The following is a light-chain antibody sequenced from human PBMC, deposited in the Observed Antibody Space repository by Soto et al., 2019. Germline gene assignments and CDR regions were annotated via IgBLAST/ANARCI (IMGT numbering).Light chain of an antibody. CDR1: QSVSSN. CDR3: QQYNNWPPQLT. Sequence: EIVMTQSPATLSVSPGERATLSCRASQSVSSNLAWYQQKPGQAPRLLIYGASTRATGIPARFSGSGSGTEFTLTISSLQSEDFAVYYWQQYNNWPPQLTLGGGSKVNIK. V-gene: IGKV3-15*01. CDR2: GAS. J-gene: IGKJ4*01.